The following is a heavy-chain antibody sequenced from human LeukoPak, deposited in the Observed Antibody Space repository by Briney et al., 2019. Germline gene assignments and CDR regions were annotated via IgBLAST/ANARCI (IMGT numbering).Heavy chain of an antibody. CDR3: ARGPTRAIGFDI. CDR2: IYSSGST. V-gene: IGHV4-61*02. CDR1: GDSISSGTYY. J-gene: IGHJ3*02. Sequence: SQTLSLTCSVSGDSISSGTYYWSWVRQPAGKGLEWIGRIYSSGSTNYNPSLKSRVALSVDTSKNQFSLRLSSVTAADTAVYYCARGPTRAIGFDIWGQGTTVTVS.